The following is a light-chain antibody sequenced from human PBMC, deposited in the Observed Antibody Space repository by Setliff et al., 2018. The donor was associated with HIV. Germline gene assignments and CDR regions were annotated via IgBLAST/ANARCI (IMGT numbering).Light chain of an antibody. J-gene: IGLJ2*01. V-gene: IGLV2-14*01. CDR1: TSDVGGYNY. CDR2: EVR. CDR3: VSYINNVRI. Sequence: QSALTQPASVSGSPGQSITISCTGTTSDVGGYNYVSWYQQHPGKAPKLIIYEVRNRPSGVSNRFSGFKSGNTASLTISGLQAEDEADYSCVSYINNVRIFAGGTKGTVL.